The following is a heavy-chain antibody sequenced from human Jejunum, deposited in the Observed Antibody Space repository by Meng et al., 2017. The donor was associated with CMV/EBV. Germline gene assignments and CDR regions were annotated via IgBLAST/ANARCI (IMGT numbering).Heavy chain of an antibody. CDR1: GFVFGNYA. CDR3: AKRRGNSYYYDMDV. J-gene: IGHJ6*02. V-gene: IGHV3-23*01. CDR2: VSDSATGS. Sequence: GFVFGNYAMSWVRQAPGKVLEWVSTVSDSATGSNYADSVRGRFTISRDNSKNILYLQMNSLTVEDTAVYYCAKRRGNSYYYDMDVWGQGTTVTVSS. D-gene: IGHD1-1*01.